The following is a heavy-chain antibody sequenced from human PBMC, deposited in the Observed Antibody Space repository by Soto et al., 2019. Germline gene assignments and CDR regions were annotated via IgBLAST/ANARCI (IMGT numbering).Heavy chain of an antibody. Sequence: EVQLLESGGGLGRPGGSLRLSCTTSGFPFINFALSWVRQAPGKGLEWVSTIGGRADNTYYADRVKGRFTISRDMSNSTLFLQLNSLGDEVTAIYCAMGFEFGELSYWGQGTPVYVSS. D-gene: IGHD3-10*01. CDR2: IGGRADNT. J-gene: IGHJ4*02. V-gene: IGHV3-23*01. CDR1: GFPFINFA. CDR3: AMGFEFGELSY.